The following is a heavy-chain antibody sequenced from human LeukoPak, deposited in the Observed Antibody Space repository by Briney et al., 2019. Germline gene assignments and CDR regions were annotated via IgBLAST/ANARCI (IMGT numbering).Heavy chain of an antibody. CDR1: GYTFTGYY. CDR3: AREPANLAAAGTSWFDH. CDR2: INPNSGGT. V-gene: IGHV1-2*02. Sequence: VASVTVSCKASGYTFTGYYMHWVRQAPGQGLEWMGWINPNSGGTNYAQKFQGRVTMTRDTSISTAYMELSRLRSDDPAAYYCAREPANLAAAGTSWFDHWGQGTLVTVSS. D-gene: IGHD6-13*01. J-gene: IGHJ5*02.